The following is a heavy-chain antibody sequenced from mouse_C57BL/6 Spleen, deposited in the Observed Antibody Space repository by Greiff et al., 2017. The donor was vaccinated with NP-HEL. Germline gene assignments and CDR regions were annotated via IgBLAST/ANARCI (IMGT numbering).Heavy chain of an antibody. V-gene: IGHV1-64*01. D-gene: IGHD2-10*02. CDR3: AREMGIRKMYGHLDY. CDR2: IHPNSGST. CDR1: GYTFTSYW. J-gene: IGHJ2*01. Sequence: QVQLQQPGAELVKPGASVKLSCKASGYTFTSYWMHWVKQRPGQGLEWIGMIHPNSGSTNYNEKFKSKATLTVDKSSSTAYMQLSSLTSEDSAVYYCAREMGIRKMYGHLDYWGQGTTLTVSS.